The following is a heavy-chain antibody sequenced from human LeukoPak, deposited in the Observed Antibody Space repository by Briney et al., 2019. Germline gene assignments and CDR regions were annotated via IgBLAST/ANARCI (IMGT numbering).Heavy chain of an antibody. CDR2: ISAYNGNT. CDR3: ARDQAVLIERGRIDP. J-gene: IGHJ5*02. CDR1: GYTFTSYG. Sequence: GASVKVSCKASGYTFTSYGISWVRQAPGQGLEWMGWISAYNGNTNYAQKLQGRVTMTTDTSTSTAYMELRSLRSDDTAVYYCARDQAVLIERGRIDPWGQGTLVTVSS. V-gene: IGHV1-18*01. D-gene: IGHD1-1*01.